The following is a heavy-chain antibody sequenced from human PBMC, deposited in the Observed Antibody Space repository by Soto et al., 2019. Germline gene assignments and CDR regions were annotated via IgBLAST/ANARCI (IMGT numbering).Heavy chain of an antibody. D-gene: IGHD2-21*01. J-gene: IGHJ4*02. Sequence: SVKVSCKASGGTFRKYVLNWVRQAPGQGLEWMGGIIPIFGSANYAQKFQGRVTITADTSTSTAYMELSSLRSEDTALYFCAREVVNTLPGHQYFDYWGQGTRVTVSS. CDR2: IIPIFGSA. CDR3: AREVVNTLPGHQYFDY. CDR1: GGTFRKYV. V-gene: IGHV1-69*06.